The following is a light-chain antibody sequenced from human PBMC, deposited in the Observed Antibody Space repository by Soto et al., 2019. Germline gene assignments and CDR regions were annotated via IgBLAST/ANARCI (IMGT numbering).Light chain of an antibody. J-gene: IGLJ1*01. CDR1: SSNIGTNT. V-gene: IGLV1-44*01. CDR3: AAWDDSLSGHFV. CDR2: NNN. Sequence: QAVVTQAPSASGTPGQRVTISCSGSSSNIGTNTVSWYQRLPGTAPKLLIYNNNQRPSGVPDRFSGSKSGTSASLAISGLQSEDEADYYCAAWDDSLSGHFVFGTGTKLTVL.